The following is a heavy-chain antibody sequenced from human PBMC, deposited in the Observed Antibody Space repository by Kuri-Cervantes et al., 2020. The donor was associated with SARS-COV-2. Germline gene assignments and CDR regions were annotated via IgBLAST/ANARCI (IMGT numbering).Heavy chain of an antibody. J-gene: IGHJ6*02. V-gene: IGHV4-34*01. CDR2: INHSGST. Sequence: SETLSLTCAVYGGSFSGYYWSWIRQPPGKGLEWIGEINHSGSTNYNPSLKSRVTISVDTSKNQFSLKLSSVTAADTAVYYCARRYCSGGSCYSRGGYYYYGMDVWGQGTTVTVSS. D-gene: IGHD2-15*01. CDR1: GGSFSGYY. CDR3: ARRYCSGGSCYSRGGYYYYGMDV.